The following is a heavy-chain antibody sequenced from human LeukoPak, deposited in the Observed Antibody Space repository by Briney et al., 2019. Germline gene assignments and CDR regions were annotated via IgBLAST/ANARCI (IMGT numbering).Heavy chain of an antibody. Sequence: PGGSLRLSCAASGFTFSSYWMHWVRQAPGKGLVWVSRINSDGSSTSYADSVKGRFTISRDNAKNTLYLQTNSLRAEDTAVYYCARGLPNYYGMDVWGQGTTVTVSS. CDR2: INSDGSST. J-gene: IGHJ6*02. CDR3: ARGLPNYYGMDV. V-gene: IGHV3-74*01. CDR1: GFTFSSYW.